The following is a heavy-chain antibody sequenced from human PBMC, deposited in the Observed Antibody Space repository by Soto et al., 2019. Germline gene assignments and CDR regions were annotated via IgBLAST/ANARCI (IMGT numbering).Heavy chain of an antibody. J-gene: IGHJ5*02. CDR2: IYATGTT. D-gene: IGHD6-19*01. V-gene: IGHV4-4*07. CDR1: GSSISGFY. CDR3: ASSPDGRYSSGWFDH. Sequence: XETLSLTCTVSGSSISGFYWSWIRKSAGKGLEWIGRIYATGTTDYNPSLKSRVVMSVDTPKNQFSLKLSSVTAADTAVYYCASSPDGRYSSGWFDHWGQGTLVTVSS.